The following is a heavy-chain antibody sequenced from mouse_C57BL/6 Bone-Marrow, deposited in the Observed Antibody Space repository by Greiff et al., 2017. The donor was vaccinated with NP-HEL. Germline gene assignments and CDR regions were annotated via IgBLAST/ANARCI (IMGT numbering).Heavy chain of an antibody. V-gene: IGHV1-5*01. CDR2: IYPGNSDT. CDR3: TRDGYYVADYFDY. CDR1: GYTFTSYW. D-gene: IGHD2-3*01. J-gene: IGHJ2*01. Sequence: EVQLQQSGTVLARPGASVKMSCKTSGYTFTSYWMHWVKQRPGQGLEWIGAIYPGNSDTSYNQKFKGKAKLTAVTSASTAYMELSSLTNEDSAVYYCTRDGYYVADYFDYWGQGTTLTVSS.